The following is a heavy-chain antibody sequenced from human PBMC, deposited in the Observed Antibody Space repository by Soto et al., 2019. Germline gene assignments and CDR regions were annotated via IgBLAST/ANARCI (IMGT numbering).Heavy chain of an antibody. V-gene: IGHV3-30-3*01. CDR2: ISYDGSNK. CDR3: ARKYHYDSSGYYYAEYFHH. J-gene: IGHJ1*01. CDR1: GFTFSNYA. Sequence: QVQLVESGGGVVQPGRSLRLSCAAPGFTFSNYAMHWVRQAPGKGLEWVAVISYDGSNKYFADSVKGRFTISRDNTKNTLYLQMNSLRAEDTAVYYCARKYHYDSSGYYYAEYFHHWGQGTLVTVSS. D-gene: IGHD3-22*01.